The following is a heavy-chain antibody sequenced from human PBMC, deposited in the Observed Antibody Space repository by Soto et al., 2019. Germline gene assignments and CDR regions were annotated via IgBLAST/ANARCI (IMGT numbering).Heavy chain of an antibody. J-gene: IGHJ3*02. V-gene: IGHV4-34*01. D-gene: IGHD4-17*01. CDR3: ARGTTVTTHPDAFDI. CDR2: IDHSGST. CDR1: GGSFSGYY. Sequence: QVQLQQWGAGLLKPSETLSLTCAVYGGSFSGYYWSWIRQPPGKGLEWIGEIDHSGSTNYNPSLKSRVTISVDTSKNQCSLKLSSVTAADTAVYYCARGTTVTTHPDAFDIWGQGTMVTVSS.